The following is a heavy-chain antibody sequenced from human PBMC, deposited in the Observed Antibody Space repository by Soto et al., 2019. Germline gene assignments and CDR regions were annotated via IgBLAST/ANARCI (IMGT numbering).Heavy chain of an antibody. V-gene: IGHV1-69*12. CDR3: AGQSRGVPGYYYGMDV. CDR2: IIPIFGTA. D-gene: IGHD5-12*01. J-gene: IGHJ6*02. Sequence: QVQLVQSGAEVKKPGSSVKVSCKASGGTFSSYAISWVRQAPGQGLEWMGGIIPIFGTADYAQKFQGRVTITADESTSTAKIELSSLKYEDTAVYYCAGQSRGVPGYYYGMDVWGQGTTVTVSS. CDR1: GGTFSSYA.